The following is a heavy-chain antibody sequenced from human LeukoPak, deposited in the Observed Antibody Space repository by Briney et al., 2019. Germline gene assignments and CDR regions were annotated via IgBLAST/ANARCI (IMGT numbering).Heavy chain of an antibody. Sequence: AGGSLRLSCAASGFTFSSYSMNWVRRAPGKGLEWVSYISSSSSTIFYADSVKGRFTTSRDNAKNSLYLQMNSLRAEDTAVYYCATGLLTWELRDYWGKGTLVTVSS. V-gene: IGHV3-48*01. CDR1: GFTFSSYS. CDR3: ATGLLTWELRDY. J-gene: IGHJ4*02. CDR2: ISSSSSTI. D-gene: IGHD1-26*01.